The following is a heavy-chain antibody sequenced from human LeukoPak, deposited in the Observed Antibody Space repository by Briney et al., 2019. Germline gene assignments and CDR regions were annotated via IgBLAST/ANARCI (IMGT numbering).Heavy chain of an antibody. J-gene: IGHJ4*02. CDR3: ARVLYSSSKQYYFDY. CDR2: IYYSGST. V-gene: IGHV4-59*01. CDR1: GGSISSYY. Sequence: PSETLSLTCTVSGGSISSYYWSWIRQPPGKGLEWIGYIYYSGSTNYNPSLKSRVTISVDTSKNQFSLKLSSVTAADTAVYYCARVLYSSSKQYYFDYWGQGTLVTVSS. D-gene: IGHD6-6*01.